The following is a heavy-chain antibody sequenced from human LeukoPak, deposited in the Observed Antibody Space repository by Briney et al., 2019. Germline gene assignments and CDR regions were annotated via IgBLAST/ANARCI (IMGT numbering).Heavy chain of an antibody. V-gene: IGHV3-30*02. D-gene: IGHD3-10*01. CDR2: VRNDGSDK. Sequence: PGGSLRLSCAASGFVFGDYGMHWVRQAPGKGLEWVTMVRNDGSDKYYAGSVKGRFTISRDNSKNTLYLQMNSLRPEDTAVYYCAKHCYGSGSQKYYFDYWGQGTLVTVSS. CDR3: AKHCYGSGSQKYYFDY. J-gene: IGHJ4*02. CDR1: GFVFGDYG.